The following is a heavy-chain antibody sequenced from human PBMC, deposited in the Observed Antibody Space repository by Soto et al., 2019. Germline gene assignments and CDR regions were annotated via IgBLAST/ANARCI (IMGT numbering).Heavy chain of an antibody. Sequence: GGSLRLSCAASGFTFSTYGMHWVRQAPGKGLEWVAIISYDGGNKYYADSVKGRFTISRDNSKNTLYLQMNSLRPEDTAVYNCAKECALYCSAGSCGFDFWGQGTLVTVSS. D-gene: IGHD2-15*01. CDR1: GFTFSTYG. CDR2: ISYDGGNK. V-gene: IGHV3-30*18. J-gene: IGHJ4*02. CDR3: AKECALYCSAGSCGFDF.